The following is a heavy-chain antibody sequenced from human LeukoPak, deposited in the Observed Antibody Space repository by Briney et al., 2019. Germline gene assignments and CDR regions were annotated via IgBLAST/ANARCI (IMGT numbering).Heavy chain of an antibody. J-gene: IGHJ4*02. V-gene: IGHV4-34*01. CDR2: INHSGST. CDR1: GGSFSGYY. D-gene: IGHD5-12*01. Sequence: SETLSLTCAGYGGSFSGYYWSWIRQPPGKGLEWIGEINHSGSTNYNPSLKSRVTISVDTSKNQFSLKLSSVTAADTAVYYCASGDGYNPIGHGYWGQGTLVTVSS. CDR3: ASGDGYNPIGHGY.